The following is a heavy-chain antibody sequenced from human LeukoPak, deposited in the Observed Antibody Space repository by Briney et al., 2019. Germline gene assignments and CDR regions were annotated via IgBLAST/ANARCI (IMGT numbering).Heavy chain of an antibody. J-gene: IGHJ6*02. CDR2: MNPNSGNT. D-gene: IGHD5-18*01. V-gene: IGHV1-8*01. CDR1: GYTFTSYD. CDR3: ARDRGYSYGSYYYYGMDV. Sequence: GASVKVSCKASGYTFTSYDINWVRQATGQGLEWMGWMNPNSGNTGYAQKFQGRVTMTRNTSISTAYMELRSLRSDDTAVYYCARDRGYSYGSYYYYGMDVWGQGTTVTVSS.